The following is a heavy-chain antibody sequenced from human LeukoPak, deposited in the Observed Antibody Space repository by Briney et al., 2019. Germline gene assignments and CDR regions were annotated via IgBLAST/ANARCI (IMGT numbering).Heavy chain of an antibody. J-gene: IGHJ2*01. D-gene: IGHD1-1*01. CDR2: LYSGGNT. Sequence: GGPLRLSCAASGFTVSNNYMGWVRQAPGKGLEWVSVLYSGGNTYYADSVKGRFIISRDNSKNTLYLQMNSLRAEDTAVYYCATSPATGNIYFDLWGRGTLVTVSS. CDR3: ATSPATGNIYFDL. CDR1: GFTVSNNY. V-gene: IGHV3-66*01.